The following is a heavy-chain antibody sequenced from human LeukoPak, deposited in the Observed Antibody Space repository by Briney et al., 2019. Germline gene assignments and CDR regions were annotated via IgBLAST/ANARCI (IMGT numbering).Heavy chain of an antibody. Sequence: SQTLSLTCTVSGGSFSGYYWGWIRQPPGKGLEWIGFIYHSGSTNYNPSLKSRVTTSVDTSKNQFSLKLSSVSAADTAVYYCAGYATTVTTNDYWGQGNLVTVSS. CDR1: GGSFSGYY. D-gene: IGHD4-17*01. J-gene: IGHJ4*02. CDR2: IYHSGST. CDR3: AGYATTVTTNDY. V-gene: IGHV4-59*08.